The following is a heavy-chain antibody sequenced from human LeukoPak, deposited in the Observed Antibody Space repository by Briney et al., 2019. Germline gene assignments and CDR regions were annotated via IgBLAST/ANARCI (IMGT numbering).Heavy chain of an antibody. V-gene: IGHV3-30*03. CDR2: ISYDGSSI. CDR1: GFTFSTYG. D-gene: IGHD3-22*01. J-gene: IGHJ4*02. Sequence: GGSLRLSCAASGFTFSTYGMHWVRQAPGKGLEWVTLISYDGSSIYYADSVKGRFTISRDNSKNTLYLQMNSLRAEDTAVYYCVRLSSVYYYDYWGQGTLVTVSS. CDR3: VRLSSVYYYDY.